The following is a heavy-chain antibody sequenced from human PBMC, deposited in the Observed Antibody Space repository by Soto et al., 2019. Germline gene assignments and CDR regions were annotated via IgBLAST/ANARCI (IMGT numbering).Heavy chain of an antibody. CDR2: ISYDGSNK. J-gene: IGHJ6*02. CDR3: AKAPGYSSSWYMLYYYYYGMDV. V-gene: IGHV3-30*18. Sequence: PGGYLRLSCAASGFTFSSYGMHWVRQAPGKGLEWVAVISYDGSNKYYADSVKGRFTISRDNSKNTLYLHMNSLRAEDTGVYYCAKAPGYSSSWYMLYYYYYGMDVWGQGTTVTVSS. D-gene: IGHD6-13*01. CDR1: GFTFSSYG.